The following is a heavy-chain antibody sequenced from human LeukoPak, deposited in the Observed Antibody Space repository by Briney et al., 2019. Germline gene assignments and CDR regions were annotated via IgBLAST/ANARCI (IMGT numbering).Heavy chain of an antibody. D-gene: IGHD3-10*01. CDR2: MYYSGST. CDR3: ARDSGIDAFDI. V-gene: IGHV4-39*07. J-gene: IGHJ3*02. CDR1: GGSISSSSYC. Sequence: SETLSLTCTVSGGSISSSSYCWGWIRQPPGKGLEWIGSMYYSGSTNYNPSLKSRVTISVDTSKNQFSLKLSSVTAADTAVYYCARDSGIDAFDIWGQGTMVTVSS.